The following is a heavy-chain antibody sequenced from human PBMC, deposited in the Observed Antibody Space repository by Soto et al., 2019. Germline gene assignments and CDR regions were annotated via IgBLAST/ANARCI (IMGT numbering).Heavy chain of an antibody. V-gene: IGHV3-64D*06. CDR1: GFPFRSYA. D-gene: IGHD5-18*01. Sequence: PGGSLRLSCSASGFPFRSYAIHWVRQAPGKGLEYVSALSGDVRSTYYADSVKGRFTLFRVNSKNTLFLQMSSLRVEDTAVYYSVQGNWASSYNNWFDPWGRGTLVTVSS. CDR2: LSGDVRST. CDR3: VQGNWASSYNNWFDP. J-gene: IGHJ5*01.